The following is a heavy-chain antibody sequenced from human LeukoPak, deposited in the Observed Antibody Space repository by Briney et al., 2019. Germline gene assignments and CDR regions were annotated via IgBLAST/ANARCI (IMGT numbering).Heavy chain of an antibody. CDR3: ASMITFGGVIVTPEYYFDY. D-gene: IGHD3-16*02. CDR1: GGTFSSYA. J-gene: IGHJ4*02. V-gene: IGHV1-69*04. Sequence: SVKVSCKASGGTFSSYAISWVRQAPGQGLEWMGRITPILGIANYAQKFQGRVTITADKSTSTAYMELSSLRSEDTAVYYCASMITFGGVIVTPEYYFDYWGQGTLVTVSS. CDR2: ITPILGIA.